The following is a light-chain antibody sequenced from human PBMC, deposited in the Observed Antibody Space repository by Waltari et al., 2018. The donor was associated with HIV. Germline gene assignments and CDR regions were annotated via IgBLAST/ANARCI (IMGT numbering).Light chain of an antibody. J-gene: IGKJ5*01. CDR3: QQADSFPVT. CDR1: QDISTW. V-gene: IGKV1-12*01. Sequence: DIQLTQSPSSVSASVGDSVTITCRASQDISTWLAWYQQKPGKAPRLLIYAASTLQSGVPSRLRGSGSATDFTLTINSAQPEDFATYYCQQADSFPVTFGQGTRLDFK. CDR2: AAS.